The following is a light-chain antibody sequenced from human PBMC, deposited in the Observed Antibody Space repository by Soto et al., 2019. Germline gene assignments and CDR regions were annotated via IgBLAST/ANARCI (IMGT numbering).Light chain of an antibody. V-gene: IGLV2-14*03. CDR1: SSDVGGYNF. J-gene: IGLJ2*01. Sequence: QSVLTQPASVSGSPGQTITISCTGTSSDVGGYNFVSWYQQHPGKAPKLIIYDVSNRPSGVSNRFSGSKSDNTASLTISGPQAEDEADYYCSSCTITNPLVFGGGTKLTVL. CDR3: SSCTITNPLV. CDR2: DVS.